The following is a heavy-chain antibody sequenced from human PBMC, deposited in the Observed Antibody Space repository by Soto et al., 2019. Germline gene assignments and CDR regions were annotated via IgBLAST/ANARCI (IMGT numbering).Heavy chain of an antibody. J-gene: IGHJ4*02. CDR2: IYYSGST. D-gene: IGHD6-13*01. V-gene: IGHV4-31*03. CDR1: GGSISSGGYY. Sequence: SETLSLTCTVSGGSISSGGYYWSWIRQHPGKGLEWIGYIYYSGSTYYNPSLKSRVTISVDTSKNQFSLKLSSVTAADTAVYYCARDRPGAAAGTLGYWGQGTLVTVSS. CDR3: ARDRPGAAAGTLGY.